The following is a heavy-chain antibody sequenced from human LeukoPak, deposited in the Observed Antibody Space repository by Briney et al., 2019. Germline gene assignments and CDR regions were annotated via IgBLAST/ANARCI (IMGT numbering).Heavy chain of an antibody. Sequence: PGGSLRLSCAASGFTLSSYSMSWVRQATGKGLEWVSYISSSSSMIYYADSVEGRFTISRDNAKNSLYLQMNSLRDEDTAVYYCANSLYSGSYSPCNWGQGTLVTVSS. V-gene: IGHV3-48*02. CDR2: ISSSSSMI. CDR1: GFTLSSYS. CDR3: ANSLYSGSYSPCN. D-gene: IGHD1-26*01. J-gene: IGHJ4*02.